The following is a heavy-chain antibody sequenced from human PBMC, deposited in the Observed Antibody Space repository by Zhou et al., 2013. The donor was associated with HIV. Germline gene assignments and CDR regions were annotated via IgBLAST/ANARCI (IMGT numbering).Heavy chain of an antibody. CDR3: ARDPGVVAATPFYYYGMDV. D-gene: IGHD2-15*01. CDR2: ISGYNGNT. CDR1: GYTFTSYG. V-gene: IGHV1-18*01. J-gene: IGHJ6*02. Sequence: QVQLVQSGAEVKKPGASVKVSCKASGYTFTSYGISWVRQAPGQGLEWMGWISGYNGNTNYAQKLQGRVTMTTDTSTSTAYMELRSLRSDDTAVYYCARDPGVVAATPFYYYGMDVWGQGDHGHRLL.